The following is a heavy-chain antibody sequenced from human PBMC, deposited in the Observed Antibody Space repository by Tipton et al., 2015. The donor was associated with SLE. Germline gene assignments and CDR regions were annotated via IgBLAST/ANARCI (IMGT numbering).Heavy chain of an antibody. D-gene: IGHD6-19*01. Sequence: SLRLSCAASGFTFSDYEMNWVRQAPGKGLEWISYISSSGSFIYYADSVKGRFTISRDDAENSLYLHLNSLRADDTGVYYCAREPAVAGSGFDYWGQGTLVIVSS. CDR2: ISSSGSFI. CDR3: AREPAVAGSGFDY. J-gene: IGHJ4*02. V-gene: IGHV3-48*03. CDR1: GFTFSDYE.